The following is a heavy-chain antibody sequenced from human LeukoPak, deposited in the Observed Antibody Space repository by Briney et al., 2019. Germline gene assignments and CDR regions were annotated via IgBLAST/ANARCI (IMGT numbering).Heavy chain of an antibody. D-gene: IGHD3-10*01. CDR1: GGSISSGGYY. J-gene: IGHJ3*02. V-gene: IGHV4-30-2*01. CDR2: IYHDGDT. Sequence: SQTLSLTCTVSGGSISSGGYYWSWVRQPPGKGPEWIGYIYHDGDTYYNPSLKSRVTISLDRSKNQFSLNFNSMTAADTAVYYCARASITMVRGASGAFDIWGQGTMVTVSS. CDR3: ARASITMVRGASGAFDI.